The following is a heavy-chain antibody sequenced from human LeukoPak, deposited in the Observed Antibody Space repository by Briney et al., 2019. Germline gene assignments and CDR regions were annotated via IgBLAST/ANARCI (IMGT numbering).Heavy chain of an antibody. CDR1: GFTFSSYS. CDR2: IHKSGGII. Sequence: GGSLRLSCAASGFTFSSYSMNWVRQTPGKGLEWVSYIHKSGGIIYHADSVKGRFTISRDNSKNTLYLQMNSLRAEDTAVYYCARVVSGWPNYYFDYWGQGTLVTVSS. V-gene: IGHV3-48*01. D-gene: IGHD6-19*01. CDR3: ARVVSGWPNYYFDY. J-gene: IGHJ4*02.